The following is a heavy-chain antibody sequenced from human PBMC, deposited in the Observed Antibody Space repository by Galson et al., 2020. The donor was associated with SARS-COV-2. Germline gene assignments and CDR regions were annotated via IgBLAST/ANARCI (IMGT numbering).Heavy chain of an antibody. D-gene: IGHD5-12*01. CDR3: AKDGAMSAGPIEKWLPNYFYAMDV. V-gene: IGHV3-30*01. CDR1: GFNFDSFA. J-gene: IGHJ6*02. Sequence: GGSLRLSCAASGFNFDSFAMYWVRQAPGKGLEWLASISYDGSEKFYSDYVKGRFSISRDNSKNTLYLQMNTLRPDDTALYYCAKDGAMSAGPIEKWLPNYFYAMDVWGLGTTVTVSS. CDR2: ISYDGSEK.